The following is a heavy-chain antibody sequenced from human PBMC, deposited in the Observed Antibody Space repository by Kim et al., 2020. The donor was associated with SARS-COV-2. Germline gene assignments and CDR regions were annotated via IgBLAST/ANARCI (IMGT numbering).Heavy chain of an antibody. CDR2: IYYSGST. J-gene: IGHJ4*02. V-gene: IGHV4-39*07. CDR3: ARDSHNTQWLGGDYFDY. D-gene: IGHD6-19*01. Sequence: SETLSLTCTVSGGSISSSSYYWGWIRQPPGKGLEWIGSIYYSGSTYYNPSLKSRVTISVDTSKNQFSLKLSSVTAADTAVYYCARDSHNTQWLGGDYFDYWGQGTLVTVSS. CDR1: GGSISSSSYY.